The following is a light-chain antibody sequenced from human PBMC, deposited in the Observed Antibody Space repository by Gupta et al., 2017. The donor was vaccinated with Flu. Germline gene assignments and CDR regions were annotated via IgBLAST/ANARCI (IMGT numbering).Light chain of an antibody. CDR1: HTLMTF. Sequence: IHMTQSPPSLSASVGDTVTITCRASHTLMTFLNWYQHKPGAAPILLFYSGYFLRSGPPTMCGGSGSGTYFTLTVSLLHPEDSATYYCQHSYRAPRTFGQGTRVEVK. CDR3: QHSYRAPRT. J-gene: IGKJ1*01. V-gene: IGKV1-39*01. CDR2: SGY.